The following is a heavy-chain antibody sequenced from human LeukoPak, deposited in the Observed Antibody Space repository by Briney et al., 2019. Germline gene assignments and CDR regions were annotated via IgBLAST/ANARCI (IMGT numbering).Heavy chain of an antibody. CDR1: GFTFRNHG. D-gene: IGHD2-2*01. V-gene: IGHV3-33*01. J-gene: IGHJ4*02. Sequence: PGGSLRLSCAASGFTFRNHGMHWVRQAPGKGLEWVAVIWYDGSDKYYADSVTGRFTISRDNSKNTLRLQMNSLRAEDTAVYYCVRDSVSRYCDYWGQGIRVTVSS. CDR3: VRDSVSRYCDY. CDR2: IWYDGSDK.